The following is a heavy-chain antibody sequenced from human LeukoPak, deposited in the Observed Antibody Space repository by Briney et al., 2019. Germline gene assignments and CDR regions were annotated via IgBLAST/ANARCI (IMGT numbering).Heavy chain of an antibody. V-gene: IGHV3-74*01. D-gene: IGHD1-14*01. CDR2: MNEYSTTV. CDR1: GFPFNSFW. Sequence: PGGSPRLSCAASGFPFNSFWMHWVRHAPGKGLVWVSDMNEYSTTVRYADSVKGRFTISRDNAKSILYLQMNNLRAEDTAMYFCARGGVNPVDHWGQGTLVTVSS. J-gene: IGHJ4*02. CDR3: ARGGVNPVDH.